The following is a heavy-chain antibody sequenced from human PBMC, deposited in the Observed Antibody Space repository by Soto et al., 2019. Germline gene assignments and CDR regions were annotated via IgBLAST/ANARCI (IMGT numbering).Heavy chain of an antibody. J-gene: IGHJ6*03. CDR3: ARHLVVPAAMPNNYYYMDV. Sequence: GESLKISCKGSGYSFTSYWIGWVRQMPGKGLEWMGIIYPGDSDTRYSPSFQGQVTISADKSISTAYLQWSSLKASDTAMYYCARHLVVPAAMPNNYYYMDVWGKGTTVTVAS. CDR2: IYPGDSDT. D-gene: IGHD2-2*01. V-gene: IGHV5-51*01. CDR1: GYSFTSYW.